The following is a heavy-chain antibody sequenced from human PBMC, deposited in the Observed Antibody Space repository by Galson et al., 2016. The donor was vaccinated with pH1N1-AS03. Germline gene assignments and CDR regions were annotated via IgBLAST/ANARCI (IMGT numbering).Heavy chain of an antibody. CDR1: GFIFRNVW. CDR3: ARVDSSTYSDGWVPFDY. D-gene: IGHD5-24*01. CDR2: IYTGGDT. J-gene: IGHJ4*02. Sequence: LRLSCAASGFIFRNVWMTWVRQAPGKGLEWVSSIYTGGDTFYTDSVRGRFTISRDDSKNTLYLQMNSLRAADTAMYYCARVDSSTYSDGWVPFDYGGQGTLVTVSS. V-gene: IGHV3-53*01.